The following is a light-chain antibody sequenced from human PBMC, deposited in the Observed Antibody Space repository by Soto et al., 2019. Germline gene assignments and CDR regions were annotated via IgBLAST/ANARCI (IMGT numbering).Light chain of an antibody. CDR3: PSYDSSLSGAV. CDR2: GNS. V-gene: IGLV1-40*01. Sequence: QSVLTQPPSVSGAPGQRVTISCTGSSSNIGAGYDVHWYQQLPGTAPKLLIYGNSNRPSGVPDRFPGSKSGTSASLAITGPQAEDEADYYCPSYDSSLSGAVFGGGTQLTVL. CDR1: SSNIGAGYD. J-gene: IGLJ7*01.